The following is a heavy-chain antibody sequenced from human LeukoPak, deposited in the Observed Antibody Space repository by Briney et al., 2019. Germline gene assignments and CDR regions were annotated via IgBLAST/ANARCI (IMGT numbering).Heavy chain of an antibody. CDR3: AKIMVSGWYSGY. CDR1: GGSISSSSYY. CDR2: IYYSGST. Sequence: SETLSLTCTVSGGSISSSSYYWGWIRQPPGKGLEWIGSIYYSGSTYYNPSLKSRVTISVDTSKNQFSLKLSSVTAADTAVYYCAKIMVSGWYSGYWGQGTLVTVSS. V-gene: IGHV4-39*07. D-gene: IGHD6-19*01. J-gene: IGHJ4*02.